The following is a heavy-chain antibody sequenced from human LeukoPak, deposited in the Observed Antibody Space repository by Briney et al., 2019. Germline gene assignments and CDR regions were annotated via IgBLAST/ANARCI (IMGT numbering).Heavy chain of an antibody. CDR3: ARFRYFSRDFDY. V-gene: IGHV4-30-4*08. J-gene: IGHJ4*02. CDR2: IYDSGTT. Sequence: TCSDYYMSWIRQPPGKGRQWSGYIYDSGTTYYNPSLRSRVTISVETSKNQFSVKRTSVTATTAAVYYVARFRYFSRDFDYWGQGTLVTVSS. CDR1: TCSDYY. D-gene: IGHD3-9*01.